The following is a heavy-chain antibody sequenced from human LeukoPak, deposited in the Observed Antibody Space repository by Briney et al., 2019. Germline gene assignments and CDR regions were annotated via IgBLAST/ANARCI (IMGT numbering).Heavy chain of an antibody. CDR2: IYSGGST. CDR1: GFTVSSNY. D-gene: IGHD5-24*01. Sequence: GGSLRLSCAASGFTVSSNYMSWVRQAPGKGVEWVSVIYSGGSTYYADSVKGRFTISRDNSKNTLYLQMNSLRAEDTAVYYCARGLEMATIQADAFDIWGQGTMVTVSS. V-gene: IGHV3-53*01. J-gene: IGHJ3*02. CDR3: ARGLEMATIQADAFDI.